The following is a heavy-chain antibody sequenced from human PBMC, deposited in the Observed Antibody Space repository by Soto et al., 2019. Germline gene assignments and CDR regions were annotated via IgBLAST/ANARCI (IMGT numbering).Heavy chain of an antibody. Sequence: ASVKVSCKASGYTFRSYGISWVRQAPGQGLEWMGWISAYNGNTNYAQKLQGRVTMTTDTSTSTAYMELRSLRSDDTAVYYCARVWVYYGSVDYWGQGTLVTVSS. CDR3: ARVWVYYGSVDY. V-gene: IGHV1-18*01. D-gene: IGHD3-10*01. CDR2: ISAYNGNT. CDR1: GYTFRSYG. J-gene: IGHJ4*02.